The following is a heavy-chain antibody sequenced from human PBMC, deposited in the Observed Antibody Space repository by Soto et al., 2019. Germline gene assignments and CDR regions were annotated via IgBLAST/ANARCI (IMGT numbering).Heavy chain of an antibody. CDR2: INPNSGGT. CDR1: GYSFTGYY. Sequence: GASVQVSCKASGYSFTGYYMHWVRQAPGQGLEWMGWINPNSGGTNYAQKFQGRVTMTRDTSISTAYMELSRLRSDDTAAYYCAREGSGNYYYYYGMDVWGQGTTVTVSS. CDR3: AREGSGNYYYYYGMDV. J-gene: IGHJ6*02. D-gene: IGHD2-15*01. V-gene: IGHV1-2*02.